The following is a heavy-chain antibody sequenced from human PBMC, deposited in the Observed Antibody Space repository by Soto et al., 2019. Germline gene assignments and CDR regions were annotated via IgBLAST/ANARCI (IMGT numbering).Heavy chain of an antibody. CDR1: GDSIGNDAW. CDR3: ARDAALPGETDRFDY. J-gene: IGHJ4*02. CDR2: VYRNGFS. Sequence: PSETLSLTCAVSGDSIGNDAWWSWVRQPPGKGLEWIREVYRNGFSDSNPSLQGRVTILADVPQNQFSLKLTSATAADTAIYYCARDAALPGETDRFDYWGQGILVTVSS. V-gene: IGHV4-4*02. D-gene: IGHD2-15*01.